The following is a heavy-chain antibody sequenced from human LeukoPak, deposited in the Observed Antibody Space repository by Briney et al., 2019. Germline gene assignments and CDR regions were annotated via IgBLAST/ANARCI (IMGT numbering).Heavy chain of an antibody. J-gene: IGHJ4*02. CDR2: IYPGDSDT. CDR3: ARPGVWSALDY. V-gene: IGHV5-51*01. Sequence: GESLKISCQGSGSNFNSYWIGWVRQMPGKGLEWMGIIYPGDSDTRYSPSFQGQVTISADKSISTAYLQWSSLKASDTAMYYCARPGVWSALDYWGQGTLVTVSS. CDR1: GSNFNSYW. D-gene: IGHD3-3*01.